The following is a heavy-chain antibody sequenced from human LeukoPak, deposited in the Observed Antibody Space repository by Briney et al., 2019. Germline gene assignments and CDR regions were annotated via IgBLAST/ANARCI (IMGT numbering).Heavy chain of an antibody. J-gene: IGHJ4*02. CDR1: GYSFASYW. CDR2: IYPGDSDT. V-gene: IGHV5-51*01. Sequence: GESLKISCKGSGYSFASYWIGWVRLMPGQGLVWMGIIYPGDSDTKYSPSFQGRVTISADKSINTAYLQWSSLKASDTAIYYCARQDGSAYYYFDYWGQGTLVTVSS. CDR3: ARQDGSAYYYFDY. D-gene: IGHD6-19*01.